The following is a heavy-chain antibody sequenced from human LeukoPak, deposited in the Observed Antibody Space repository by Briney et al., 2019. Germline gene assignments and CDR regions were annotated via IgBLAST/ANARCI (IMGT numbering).Heavy chain of an antibody. V-gene: IGHV4-59*08. Sequence: SETLSLTCTVSGGSISSYYWSWIRQPPGKGLEWIGYIYYSGDTNYNPSLKSRVTISVDTSKNQLSLKLTSVTAADTAVYYCARRGGNYYESWFDPWGQGTLVTVSS. D-gene: IGHD1-26*01. CDR1: GGSISSYY. CDR3: ARRGGNYYESWFDP. J-gene: IGHJ5*02. CDR2: IYYSGDT.